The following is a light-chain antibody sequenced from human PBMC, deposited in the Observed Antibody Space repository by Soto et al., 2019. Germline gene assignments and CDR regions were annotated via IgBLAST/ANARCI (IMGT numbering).Light chain of an antibody. CDR3: QSYDSSLSGYV. CDR1: SPNIGAGYD. J-gene: IGLJ1*01. Sequence: QPVLTQPPSVSGAPGQRVTISCTGNSPNIGAGYDVHWYQQLPGTAPKLVIYGNNNRPSGVPDRFSGSKSGTSASLAITGLQAEDEADYYCQSYDSSLSGYVFGTGTKVTVL. CDR2: GNN. V-gene: IGLV1-40*01.